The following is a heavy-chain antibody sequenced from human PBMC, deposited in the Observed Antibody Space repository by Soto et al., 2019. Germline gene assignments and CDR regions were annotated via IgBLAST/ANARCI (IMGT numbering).Heavy chain of an antibody. Sequence: QVQLQESGPRLVKPLQTLSLTCTVSGDSINSGDYYWRWIRQPPGRGLEWVGYSFYSGITDYNPSLKSRMTISMDTSKNQSSLRLNSVTAADTAVYFCARWSGVGVAGMDVWGQGTTVSVSS. CDR1: GDSINSGDYY. V-gene: IGHV4-30-4*01. D-gene: IGHD3-10*01. J-gene: IGHJ6*02. CDR3: ARWSGVGVAGMDV. CDR2: SFYSGIT.